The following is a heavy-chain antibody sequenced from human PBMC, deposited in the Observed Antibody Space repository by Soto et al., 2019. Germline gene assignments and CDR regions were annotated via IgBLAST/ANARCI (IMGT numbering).Heavy chain of an antibody. J-gene: IGHJ1*01. CDR1: GFTFRSYG. D-gene: IGHD6-19*01. CDR3: ARASDGYSSGWRYLIL. Sequence: QVQLVQSGGGVVQPGGSLRVSCAVSGFTFRSYGMHWVRQAPGRGLEWVALIWFDGTKTYYEESVEGRFTVSRDNSNNTLYLQINSLRAEDTAVYYCARASDGYSSGWRYLILWGQGTLVTVSS. V-gene: IGHV3-33*01. CDR2: IWFDGTKT.